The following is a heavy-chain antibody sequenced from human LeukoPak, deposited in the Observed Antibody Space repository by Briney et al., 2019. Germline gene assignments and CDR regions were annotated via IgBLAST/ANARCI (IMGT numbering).Heavy chain of an antibody. CDR3: ARVVRGARYYYYYYGMDA. Sequence: SETLSLTCAVYGGSFSGYYWSWIRQPPGKGLEWIGEINHSGSTNYNPSLKSRVTISVDTSKNQFSLKLSSVTAADTAVYYCARVVRGARYYYYYYGMDAWGQGTTVTVSS. V-gene: IGHV4-34*01. D-gene: IGHD3-10*01. CDR1: GGSFSGYY. CDR2: INHSGST. J-gene: IGHJ6*02.